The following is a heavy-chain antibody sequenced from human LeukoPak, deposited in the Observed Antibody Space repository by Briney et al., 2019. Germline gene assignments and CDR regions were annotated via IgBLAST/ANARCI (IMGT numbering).Heavy chain of an antibody. D-gene: IGHD4-23*01. V-gene: IGHV3-53*01. CDR3: AREIHGGNTGVFDY. CDR1: GFTVSSNY. Sequence: PGGSLRLSCAASGFTVSSNYMSWVRQAPGKGLEWVSVIYSGGSTYYADSVKGRFTISRDNSKNTLYLQMNSLRAEDTALYYCAREIHGGNTGVFDYWGQGTLVTASS. J-gene: IGHJ4*02. CDR2: IYSGGST.